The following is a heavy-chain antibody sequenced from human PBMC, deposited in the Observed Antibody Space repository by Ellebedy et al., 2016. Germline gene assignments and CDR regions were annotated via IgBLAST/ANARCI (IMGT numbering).Heavy chain of an antibody. CDR2: IYYSGST. D-gene: IGHD2-15*01. J-gene: IGHJ5*02. Sequence: SETLSLXXTVSGGSISSGDYYWSWIRQPPGKGLEWIGYIYYSGSTYYNPSLKSRVTISVDTSKNQFSLKLSSVTAADTAVYYCARDAGEESGYCSGGSCYSWFDPWGQGTLVTVSS. V-gene: IGHV4-30-4*01. CDR3: ARDAGEESGYCSGGSCYSWFDP. CDR1: GGSISSGDYY.